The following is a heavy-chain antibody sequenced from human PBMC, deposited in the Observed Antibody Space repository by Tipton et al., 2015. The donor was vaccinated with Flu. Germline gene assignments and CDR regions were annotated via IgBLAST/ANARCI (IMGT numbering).Heavy chain of an antibody. CDR3: ARISRLYEDSASLAFDM. Sequence: SLRLSCAASGFAFSGYWMHWVRQVPGKGLVWHSRINTDGSTTNYADSVEGRFTISRDNAKKTLYLDMNSLRAEDAAVYYCARISRLYEDSASLAFDMWGQGTVVTVSS. V-gene: IGHV3-74*01. J-gene: IGHJ3*02. D-gene: IGHD1-26*01. CDR2: INTDGSTT. CDR1: GFAFSGYW.